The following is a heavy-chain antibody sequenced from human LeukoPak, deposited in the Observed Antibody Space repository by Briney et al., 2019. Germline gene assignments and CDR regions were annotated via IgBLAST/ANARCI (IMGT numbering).Heavy chain of an antibody. D-gene: IGHD3-10*01. CDR3: VRGSGLVVRGDFFDY. CDR2: IWYDGSEK. J-gene: IGHJ4*02. V-gene: IGHV3-33*01. Sequence: PGGSLRLSCAASGFTFSRYGMHWVRQAPGKGLEWVAVIWYDGSEKYYADSVRGRLAISRDNSKNTVYLQMNSLRAEDTAVYYCVRGSGLVVRGDFFDYWGQGTLVTVSS. CDR1: GFTFSRYG.